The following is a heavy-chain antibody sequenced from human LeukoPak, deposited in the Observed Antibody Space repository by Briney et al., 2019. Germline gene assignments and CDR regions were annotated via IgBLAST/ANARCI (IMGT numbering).Heavy chain of an antibody. V-gene: IGHV3-23*01. J-gene: IGHJ4*02. CDR2: ISGSGGSA. D-gene: IGHD3-3*01. CDR3: AKNRYDFWSGYYS. Sequence: GGSLRLSCAASGFTFSSDAMTWVRQAPGKGLEWVSAISGSGGSAYYADSVKGRFTISRDNSKNTLYLQMNSLRAEDTAVYYCAKNRYDFWSGYYSWGQGTLVTVSS. CDR1: GFTFSSDA.